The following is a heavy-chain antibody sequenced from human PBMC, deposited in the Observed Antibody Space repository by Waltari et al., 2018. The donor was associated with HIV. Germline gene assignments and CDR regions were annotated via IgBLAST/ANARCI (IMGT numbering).Heavy chain of an antibody. J-gene: IGHJ5*02. CDR2: INHSGVT. Sequence: QVQLQQWGTRLLKPSETLSLTCAVYVESFRGFHWTWIRQSPGQGLEWIGEINHSGVTNYNPALKSGVAISSTASKNECSLSLRSVTAADTGVYYCARRDDGLRFNYNGNWVDPWGQGTLVTVS. D-gene: IGHD1-1*01. CDR3: ARRDDGLRFNYNGNWVDP. CDR1: VESFRGFH. V-gene: IGHV4-34*01.